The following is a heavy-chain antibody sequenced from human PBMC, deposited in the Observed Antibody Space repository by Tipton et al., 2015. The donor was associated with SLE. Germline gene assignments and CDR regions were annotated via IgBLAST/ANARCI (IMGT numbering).Heavy chain of an antibody. CDR1: GFTFSSYA. CDR2: ISGSGGST. J-gene: IGHJ6*02. Sequence: AVSGFTFSSYAMSWVRQAPGKGLEWVSAISGSGGSTYYADSVKGRFTISRDNSKNTLYLQMNSLRAEDTAVYYCAKAFYGMDVWGQGTTVTVSS. V-gene: IGHV3-23*01. CDR3: AKAFYGMDV.